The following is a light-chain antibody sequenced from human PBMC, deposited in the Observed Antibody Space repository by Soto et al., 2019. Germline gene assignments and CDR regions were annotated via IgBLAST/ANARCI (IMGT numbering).Light chain of an antibody. CDR1: QDISNY. J-gene: IGKJ5*01. CDR2: DVS. CDR3: QQYDKLPIA. Sequence: DIQMTQSPSSLSASVGDRATITCKASQDISNYLNWYQHKPGKAPRLLIYDVSNLATGVPSRFSGSGAGKYFTITISIHHPEYTATYYHQQYDKLPIAFGQGTRLEIK. V-gene: IGKV1-33*01.